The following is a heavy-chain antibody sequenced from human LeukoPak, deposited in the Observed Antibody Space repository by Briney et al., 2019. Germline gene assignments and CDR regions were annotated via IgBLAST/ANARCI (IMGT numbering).Heavy chain of an antibody. V-gene: IGHV1-69*13. CDR1: GGTFSSYA. CDR3: ARDGPMTTVTTSYFDY. D-gene: IGHD4-17*01. CDR2: IIPIFGTA. J-gene: IGHJ4*02. Sequence: GASVKVSCKASGGTFSSYAISWVRQAPGQGLEWMGGIIPIFGTANYAQKFQGRVTITADESTSTAYMELSSLRSEDTAVYYCARDGPMTTVTTSYFDYWGQGTLVTVSS.